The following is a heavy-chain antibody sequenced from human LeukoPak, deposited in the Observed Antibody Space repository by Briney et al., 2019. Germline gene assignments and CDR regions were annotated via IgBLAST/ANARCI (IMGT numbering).Heavy chain of an antibody. V-gene: IGHV3-7*03. CDR2: IKQDGSEK. CDR3: ARPELSRPYSSGPEM. D-gene: IGHD6-19*01. Sequence: GGSLRLSCAASGFIFSSYWRNWVRQAPGKGREGLANIKQDGSEKYYVDSVKGRFTISRDNAKNSLYLQMNSLRDEDTAVYFWARPELSRPYSSGPEMWGQGTMVTVFS. CDR1: GFIFSSYW. J-gene: IGHJ3*01.